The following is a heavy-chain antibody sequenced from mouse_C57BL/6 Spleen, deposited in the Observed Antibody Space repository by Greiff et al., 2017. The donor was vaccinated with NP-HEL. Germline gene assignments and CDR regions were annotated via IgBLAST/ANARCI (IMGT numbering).Heavy chain of an antibody. CDR2: IWSGGST. Sequence: VQLQQSGPGLVQPSQSLSITCTVSGFSLTSYGVHWVRQSPGKGLEWLGVIWSGGSTDYNAAFISRLSISKDNSKSQVFFKMNSLQADDSAIYYCARNMITTIPPYYYAMDYWGQGTSVTVSS. V-gene: IGHV2-2*01. CDR1: GFSLTSYG. CDR3: ARNMITTIPPYYYAMDY. J-gene: IGHJ4*01. D-gene: IGHD2-4*01.